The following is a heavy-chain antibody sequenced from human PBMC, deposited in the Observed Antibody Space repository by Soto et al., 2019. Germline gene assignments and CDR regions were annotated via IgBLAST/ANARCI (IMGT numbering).Heavy chain of an antibody. D-gene: IGHD5-12*01. CDR1: GGSISSSNW. Sequence: QVQLQESGPGLVKPSGTLSLTCAVSGGSISSSNWWSWVRQPPGKGLEWIGEIYHSGSTNYNPALMSRVTISVDKSKNQFSLKLSSVTAADTAVYYCARGDSGYDPLDYWGQGTLVTVSS. J-gene: IGHJ4*02. CDR3: ARGDSGYDPLDY. V-gene: IGHV4-4*02. CDR2: IYHSGST.